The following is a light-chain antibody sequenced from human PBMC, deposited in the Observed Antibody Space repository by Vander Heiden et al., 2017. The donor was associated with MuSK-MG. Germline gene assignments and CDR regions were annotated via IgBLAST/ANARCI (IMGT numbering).Light chain of an antibody. CDR1: QSILHSNGYNY. J-gene: IGKJ1*01. CDR3: MQALQTPRT. CDR2: LGS. Sequence: EIVMTQSPLSLPVTPGEPASISCRSSQSILHSNGYNYLDWYLQKPGQSPQLLIYLGSNRASGVPDRFSGSGSGTDFTLKSSRVEAEDVGVDYCMQALQTPRTFGQGTKVEIK. V-gene: IGKV2-28*01.